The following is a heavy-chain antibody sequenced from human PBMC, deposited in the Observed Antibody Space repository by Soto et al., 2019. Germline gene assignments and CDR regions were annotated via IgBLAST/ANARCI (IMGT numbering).Heavy chain of an antibody. CDR2: INPNSGGT. CDR3: ARGHTWNLYWYFDL. V-gene: IGHV1-2*02. CDR1: GYTFNGYY. J-gene: IGHJ2*01. D-gene: IGHD1-1*01. Sequence: ASVKVSCKASGYTFNGYYMHWVRQAPGQGLEWMGWINPNSGGTNYAQKFQGRVTMARDTSISTAYMELSRLRSDDTAVYYCARGHTWNLYWYFDLWGGGTPVTVSS.